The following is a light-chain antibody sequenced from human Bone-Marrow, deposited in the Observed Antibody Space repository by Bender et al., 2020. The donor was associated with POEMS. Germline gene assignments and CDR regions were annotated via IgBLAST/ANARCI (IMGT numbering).Light chain of an antibody. CDR2: GYN. Sequence: QSVLTPPPSVSGAPGQRVTISCTGSSSNTGSGYDINWYQHLPGTAPKLLIYGYNNRPPGVPDRFSGSKSGTSASLAITGLQAEDEGDYYCQSYDNSLGGWVFGGGTKLTVL. CDR1: SSNTGSGYD. CDR3: QSYDNSLGGWV. J-gene: IGLJ3*02. V-gene: IGLV1-40*01.